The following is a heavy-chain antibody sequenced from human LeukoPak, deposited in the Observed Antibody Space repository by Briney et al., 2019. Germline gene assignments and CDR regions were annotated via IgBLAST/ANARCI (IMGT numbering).Heavy chain of an antibody. V-gene: IGHV4-4*09. J-gene: IGHJ6*03. D-gene: IGHD6-6*01. Sequence: SETLSLTCTVSGGSISRYYWSWIRQPPGTGLEWIGDIYTSVSSNYNPSLKSRVTISLDTSKNQFSRKLSSVTAADTAVYYCARRGSIAARSYYYYYMDVWGKGTTVTVSS. CDR3: ARRGSIAARSYYYYYMDV. CDR1: GGSISRYY. CDR2: IYTSVSS.